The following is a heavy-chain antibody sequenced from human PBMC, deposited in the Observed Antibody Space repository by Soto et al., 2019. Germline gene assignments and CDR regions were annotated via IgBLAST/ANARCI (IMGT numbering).Heavy chain of an antibody. V-gene: IGHV3-33*01. D-gene: IGHD1-26*01. CDR3: ARDQTRWGLLGLVY. Sequence: GGSLRLSCAASGFTFSSYGMHWVRQAPGKGLEWVAVIWYDGSNKYYADSVKGRFTISRDNSKNTLYLQMNSLRAEDTAVYYCARDQTRWGLLGLVYWGQGTLVTVSS. J-gene: IGHJ4*02. CDR1: GFTFSSYG. CDR2: IWYDGSNK.